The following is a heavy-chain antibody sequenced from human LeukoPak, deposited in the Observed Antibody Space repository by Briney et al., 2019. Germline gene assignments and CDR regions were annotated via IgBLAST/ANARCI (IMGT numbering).Heavy chain of an antibody. CDR1: GGSISSYY. Sequence: SETLSLTCTVSGGSISSYYWSWIRQPAGKGLEWIGRIYTSGSTNYNPSLKGRVTMSGDTSKNQFSLKLSSVTAADTAVYYCAREGGQQLVLRNYYYYGMDVWGQGTTVTVSS. CDR3: AREGGQQLVLRNYYYYGMDV. D-gene: IGHD6-13*01. V-gene: IGHV4-4*07. J-gene: IGHJ6*02. CDR2: IYTSGST.